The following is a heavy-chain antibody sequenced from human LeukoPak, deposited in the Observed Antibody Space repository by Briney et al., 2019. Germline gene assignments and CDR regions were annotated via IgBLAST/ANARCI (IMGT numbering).Heavy chain of an antibody. J-gene: IGHJ4*02. CDR2: FFLKGST. CDR1: GGSFSGYY. D-gene: IGHD2-2*01. V-gene: IGHV4-38-2*01. CDR3: ARVARCTSCFDVDY. Sequence: SETLSLTCAVYGGSFSGYYWGWIRQPPGKGLEWIGSFFLKGSTYYNPSLKSRVTISVDTSKNQFSLTLSSVTAADTAVYYCARVARCTSCFDVDYWGQGTLVTVSS.